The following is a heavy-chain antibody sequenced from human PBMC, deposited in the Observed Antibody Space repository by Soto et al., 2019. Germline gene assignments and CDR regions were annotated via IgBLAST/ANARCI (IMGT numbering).Heavy chain of an antibody. CDR3: ARDRQRRVDIFDY. CDR2: IKQDGSEK. V-gene: IGHV3-7*05. D-gene: IGHD5-12*01. Sequence: GGSLRLSCAASGFTFSSYWMSWVRQAPGKGLEWVVNIKQDGSEKYYVDSVKGRFTISRDNAKNSLYLQMNSLRAEDTAVYYCARDRQRRVDIFDYWGQGTLVTVSS. J-gene: IGHJ4*02. CDR1: GFTFSSYW.